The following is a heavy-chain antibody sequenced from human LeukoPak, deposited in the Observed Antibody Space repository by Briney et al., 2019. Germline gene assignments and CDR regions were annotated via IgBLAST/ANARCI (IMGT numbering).Heavy chain of an antibody. Sequence: PSQTLSLTCTVSGGSISSGGYYWSWIRQHPGKGLEWIGYIYYSGSTCYNPSLKSRVTISVDTSKNQFSLKLSSVTAADTAVYYCARDSSSWYQYFDYWGQGTLVTVSS. J-gene: IGHJ4*02. V-gene: IGHV4-31*03. CDR2: IYYSGST. CDR1: GGSISSGGYY. CDR3: ARDSSSWYQYFDY. D-gene: IGHD6-13*01.